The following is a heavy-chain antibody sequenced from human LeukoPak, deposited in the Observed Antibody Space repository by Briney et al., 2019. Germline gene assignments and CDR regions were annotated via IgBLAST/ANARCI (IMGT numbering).Heavy chain of an antibody. CDR1: GGSISSYY. J-gene: IGHJ6*03. CDR2: IYYSGST. CDR3: ARLSGYGLHYYYYMDV. V-gene: IGHV4-59*12. D-gene: IGHD5-12*01. Sequence: SETESLTCTVSGGSISSYYWSWLRQPPGKGLEWIGNIYYSGSTYYNPSLKSRVTISVDTSKNQFSLKLSSVTAADTAVYYCARLSGYGLHYYYYMDVWGKGTTVTVSS.